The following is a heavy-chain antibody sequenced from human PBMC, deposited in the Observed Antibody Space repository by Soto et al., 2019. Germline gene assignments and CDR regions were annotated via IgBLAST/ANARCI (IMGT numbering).Heavy chain of an antibody. CDR2: IKSKTDGGTT. CDR3: TTSFPIAVAGTTAFDI. Sequence: EVQLVESGGGLVKPGGSLRLSCAASGFTFSNAWMSWVRQAPGKGLEWVGRIKSKTDGGTTDYAAPVKGRFTISRDDSKNTLYLQMNSLKTEDTAVYYCTTSFPIAVAGTTAFDIWGQGTMVTVSS. V-gene: IGHV3-15*01. J-gene: IGHJ3*02. CDR1: GFTFSNAW. D-gene: IGHD6-19*01.